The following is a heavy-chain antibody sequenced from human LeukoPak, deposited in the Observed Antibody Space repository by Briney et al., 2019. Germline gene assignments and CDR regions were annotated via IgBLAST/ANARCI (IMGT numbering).Heavy chain of an antibody. J-gene: IGHJ4*02. V-gene: IGHV5-51*01. CDR1: GYILTNNW. D-gene: IGHD3-10*01. Sequence: GESLKISCKGSGYILTNNWIGWVRQMPGKGLEWMGIIYPGDSDTRYSPSFEGQVTISADKSISTAYLQWSSLKASDTAMYYCARQTRDGSGSRGYSFDFWGLGTLVTVSS. CDR2: IYPGDSDT. CDR3: ARQTRDGSGSRGYSFDF.